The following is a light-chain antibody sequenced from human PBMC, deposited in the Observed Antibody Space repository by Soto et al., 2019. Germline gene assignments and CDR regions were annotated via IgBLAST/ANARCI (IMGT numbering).Light chain of an antibody. CDR3: QQRSNWPT. Sequence: EVVLTQSPATLSLSPGERASLSCRASQNVSSYLAWYQQKPGQAPRLLIYDASTRATGIPARFSGSGSGTDFTLTISRLEPEDFAVYYCQQRSNWPTFGQGTKVEIK. V-gene: IGKV3-11*01. J-gene: IGKJ1*01. CDR1: QNVSSY. CDR2: DAS.